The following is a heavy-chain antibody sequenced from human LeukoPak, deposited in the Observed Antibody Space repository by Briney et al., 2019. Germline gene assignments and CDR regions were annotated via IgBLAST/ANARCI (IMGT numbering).Heavy chain of an antibody. D-gene: IGHD6-13*01. CDR3: ARLGPLSHRASWYPLDY. CDR1: GYSFTSYW. J-gene: IGHJ4*02. Sequence: GESLKISCKGSGYSFTSYWIAWVRQMPGKGLEWMGIIYPADSDTRYSPSFQGQVTISADKSISTAYLQWSSLEASDTAMYYCARLGPLSHRASWYPLDYWGQGTLVPVSS. V-gene: IGHV5-51*01. CDR2: IYPADSDT.